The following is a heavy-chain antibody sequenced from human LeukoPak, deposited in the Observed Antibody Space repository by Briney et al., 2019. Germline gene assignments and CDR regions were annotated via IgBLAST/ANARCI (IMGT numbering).Heavy chain of an antibody. CDR2: ISGSGGST. J-gene: IGHJ4*02. Sequence: GXXLRLSCAASGFTFSSYTMSWVRQAPGKGLEWVSAISGSGGSTYYADSVKGRFTISRDNSKNTLYLQMNSLRAEDTAVYYCAKSANDYCSSNSCYKFDYWGQGALVTVSS. CDR1: GFTFSSYT. D-gene: IGHD2-2*02. V-gene: IGHV3-23*01. CDR3: AKSANDYCSSNSCYKFDY.